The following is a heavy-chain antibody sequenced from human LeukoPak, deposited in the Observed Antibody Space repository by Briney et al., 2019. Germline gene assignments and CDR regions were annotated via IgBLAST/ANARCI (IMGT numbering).Heavy chain of an antibody. CDR2: VYTSGTS. Sequence: PSETLSLTCTVSGGSISSSSYYWGWIRQPPGKGLEWIGRVYTSGTSNYNPSLKSRVTMSVDTSKNQFSVKLRFVTAADSAMYYCARDQRNYGSGSYPSRDYFDSWGQGTLVTVSS. CDR3: ARDQRNYGSGSYPSRDYFDS. J-gene: IGHJ4*02. D-gene: IGHD3-10*01. CDR1: GGSISSSSYY. V-gene: IGHV4-39*07.